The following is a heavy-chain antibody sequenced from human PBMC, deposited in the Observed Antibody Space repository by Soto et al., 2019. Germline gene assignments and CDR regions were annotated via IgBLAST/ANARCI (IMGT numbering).Heavy chain of an antibody. CDR1: NYTFINFG. D-gene: IGHD3-9*01. CDR3: GRDRFAYFDPPASDY. J-gene: IGHJ4*02. CDR2: ITTFNGKT. V-gene: IGHV1-18*01. Sequence: QVQLVQSGAEVKRPGASVKVSCKASNYTFINFGISWVRQAPGQGLEWMGWITTFNGKTNYAQKFQGRITITADTSKSTAYMELRSLISEAAAVYYCGRDRFAYFDPPASDYWGQGTLVTVSS.